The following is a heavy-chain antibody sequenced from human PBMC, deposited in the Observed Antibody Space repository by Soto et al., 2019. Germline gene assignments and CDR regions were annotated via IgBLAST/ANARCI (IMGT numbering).Heavy chain of an antibody. J-gene: IGHJ4*02. D-gene: IGHD4-17*01. CDR3: ARSQTTVTSYDY. Sequence: SETLSLTCTVSGGSISSYYWSWIRQPPGKGLEWIGYIYYSGSTNYNPSLKSRVTISVDRSKNQFSLKLSSVTAAVTAVYYCARSQTTVTSYDYWGQGTLVTVSS. CDR2: IYYSGST. CDR1: GGSISSYY. V-gene: IGHV4-59*12.